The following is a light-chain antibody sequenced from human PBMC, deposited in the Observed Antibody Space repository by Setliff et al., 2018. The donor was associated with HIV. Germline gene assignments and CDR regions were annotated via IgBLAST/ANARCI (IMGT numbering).Light chain of an antibody. CDR1: QSISSW. J-gene: IGKJ4*01. Sequence: DIQMTQSPSTLSASVGDRVTITCRASQSISSWLAWYQQKPGKAPKLLIYKASSLEGGVPSRFSGNGSGTEFTLTISSLQPDDFATYYCQQYNSSPLTFGGGTKVDIK. CDR2: KAS. CDR3: QQYNSSPLT. V-gene: IGKV1-5*03.